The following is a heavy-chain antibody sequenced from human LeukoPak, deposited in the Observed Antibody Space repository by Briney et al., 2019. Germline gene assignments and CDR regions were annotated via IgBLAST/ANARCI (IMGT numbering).Heavy chain of an antibody. Sequence: GGSLRLSCAASGFTFSSYWMHWVRQAPGKGLVWVSRINTDGSSTSYADSVKGRFTISRDNAKNTLYLQMNSLRAEDTALYHCAREGYGAVAGYYYYGMDVWGQGTTVTVSS. J-gene: IGHJ6*02. D-gene: IGHD6-19*01. V-gene: IGHV3-74*01. CDR1: GFTFSSYW. CDR3: AREGYGAVAGYYYYGMDV. CDR2: INTDGSST.